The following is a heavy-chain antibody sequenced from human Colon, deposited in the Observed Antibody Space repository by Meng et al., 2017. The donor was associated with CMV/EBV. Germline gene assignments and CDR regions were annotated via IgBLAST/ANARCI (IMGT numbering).Heavy chain of an antibody. Sequence: LSLTCTASGGSITSSTYFWAWIRQPPGKGLEWIGSMYYSGTTYYNPSLKSRITISVDTSKNQFSLRLTSVTAADTAVYYCARPHSNSWGQGTLVTVSS. CDR3: ARPHSNS. D-gene: IGHD2/OR15-2a*01. J-gene: IGHJ4*02. CDR1: GGSITSSTYF. CDR2: MYYSGTT. V-gene: IGHV4-39*07.